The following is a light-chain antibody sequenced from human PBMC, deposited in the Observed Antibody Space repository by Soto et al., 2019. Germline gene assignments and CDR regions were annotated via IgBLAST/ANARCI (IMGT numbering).Light chain of an antibody. V-gene: IGKV1-5*01. CDR1: QSISSW. CDR3: KENNIYWE. J-gene: IGKJ1*01. CDR2: DAS. Sequence: DIQMTQSPSTLSASVGDRVTITCRASQSISSWLAWYQQKPGKAPKLLIYDASSLESGVPSRFSDSGSGTDFTLAMRGLQPEGLKPYYGKENNIYWEFDKGTKVET.